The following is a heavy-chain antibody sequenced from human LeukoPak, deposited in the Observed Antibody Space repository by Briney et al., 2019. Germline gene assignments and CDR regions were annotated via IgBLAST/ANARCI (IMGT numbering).Heavy chain of an antibody. CDR3: VRDFRSADY. J-gene: IGHJ4*02. CDR1: GFTFSNYC. Sequence: GGSLRLSCAASGFTFSNYCMHWVRHIPGKGLVWVSRICPDGTVTNYADSVKGRFTISRDNAKNMVFLQMNSLRADDTAVYYCVRDFRSADYWGQGILVTVSS. CDR2: ICPDGTVT. V-gene: IGHV3-74*01.